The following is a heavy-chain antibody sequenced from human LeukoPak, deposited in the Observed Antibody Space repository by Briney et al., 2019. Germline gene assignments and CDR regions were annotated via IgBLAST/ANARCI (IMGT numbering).Heavy chain of an antibody. D-gene: IGHD2-2*01. CDR3: ARADCSSSTCYLRRSWFDP. CDR2: SNYI. J-gene: IGHJ5*02. Sequence: SNYIYYKDSVRGRFTISRDDAKNSLYLEMNNLRAEDTAVYYCARADCSSSTCYLRRSWFDPWGQGTLVTVSS. V-gene: IGHV3-21*01.